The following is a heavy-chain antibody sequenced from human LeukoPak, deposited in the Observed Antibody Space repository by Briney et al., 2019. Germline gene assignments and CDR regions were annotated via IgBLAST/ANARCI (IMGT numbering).Heavy chain of an antibody. CDR1: GFTFSNYG. D-gene: IGHD6-13*01. CDR3: AKSGYRSSWHLHFDY. J-gene: IGHJ4*02. CDR2: ISYDGSSE. Sequence: RSLRLSCAASGFTFSNYGMHWVRQAPGKGLEWVAVISYDGSSEYYADSVKGRFTISRDNSKNTLYLQMNSLRAEDTAVYYCAKSGYRSSWHLHFDYWGLGTLVTVSS. V-gene: IGHV3-30*18.